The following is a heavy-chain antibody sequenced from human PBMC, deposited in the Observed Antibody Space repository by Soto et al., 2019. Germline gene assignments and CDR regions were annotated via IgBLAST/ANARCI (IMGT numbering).Heavy chain of an antibody. D-gene: IGHD2-8*01. Sequence: GGSLRLSCAASGFTFSSYSMNWVRQAPGKGLEWVSYISSSSSTIYYADSVKGRFTISRDNAKNSLYLQMNSLRDEDTAVYYCAREDCTNGVCYYFDYWGQGTLVTVSS. CDR2: ISSSSSTI. V-gene: IGHV3-48*02. CDR1: GFTFSSYS. CDR3: AREDCTNGVCYYFDY. J-gene: IGHJ4*02.